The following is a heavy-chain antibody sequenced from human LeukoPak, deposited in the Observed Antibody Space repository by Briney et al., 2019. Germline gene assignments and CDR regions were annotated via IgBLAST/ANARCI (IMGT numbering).Heavy chain of an antibody. D-gene: IGHD5-24*01. Sequence: GGSLRLSCAASGFTFSSYWMAWVRQTPGKGLEWVANIKHDASEKYYEDSVKGRFTISRDNAKNSLYLQMNSLRADDTAVYYCAKDVGYNRFDYWGQGTLVTVSS. V-gene: IGHV3-7*01. CDR1: GFTFSSYW. CDR2: IKHDASEK. J-gene: IGHJ4*02. CDR3: AKDVGYNRFDY.